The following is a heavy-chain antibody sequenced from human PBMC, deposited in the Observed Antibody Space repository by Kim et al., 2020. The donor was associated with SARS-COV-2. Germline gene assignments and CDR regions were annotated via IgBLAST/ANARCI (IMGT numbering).Heavy chain of an antibody. D-gene: IGHD6-13*01. CDR3: VGEAAAECHP. V-gene: IGHV3-66*01. J-gene: IGHJ5*02. CDR2: ST. Sequence: STYYADSVKGRFTISRDNSKNTLYLQMNSLRAEDTAVYYCVGEAAAECHPWGQGTLVTVSS.